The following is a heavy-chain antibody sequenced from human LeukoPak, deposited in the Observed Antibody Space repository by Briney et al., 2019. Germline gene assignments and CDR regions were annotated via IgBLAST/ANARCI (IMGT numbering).Heavy chain of an antibody. CDR2: IKQDGSAQ. Sequence: GGSLRLSCAASGFTFSRYWMNWVRQAPGKGLEWVANIKQDGSAQNYVDSVKGRFTISRDNSKNTLYLQMNSLRAEDTAVYYCAKLGGYCSSTSCIGGFDYWGQGTLVTVSS. CDR3: AKLGGYCSSTSCIGGFDY. D-gene: IGHD2-2*03. V-gene: IGHV3-7*01. J-gene: IGHJ4*02. CDR1: GFTFSRYW.